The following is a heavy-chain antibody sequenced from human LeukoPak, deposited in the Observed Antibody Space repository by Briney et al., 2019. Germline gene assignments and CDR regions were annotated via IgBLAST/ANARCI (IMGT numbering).Heavy chain of an antibody. CDR3: ARDDGGVPAAVI. CDR2: IYYSGST. Sequence: SETLSLTCTVSGGSISSGDYYWSWIRQPPGKGLEWIGYIYYSGSTYYNPSLKSRATISVDTSKNQFSLKLSSVTAADTAVYYCARDDGGVPAAVIWGQGTMVTVSS. CDR1: GGSISSGDYY. D-gene: IGHD2-2*01. V-gene: IGHV4-30-4*08. J-gene: IGHJ3*02.